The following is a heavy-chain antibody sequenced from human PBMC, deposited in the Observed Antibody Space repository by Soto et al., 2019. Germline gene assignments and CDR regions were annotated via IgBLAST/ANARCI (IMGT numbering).Heavy chain of an antibody. CDR1: GGSISTDNW. CDR3: ARGGRWLFDY. J-gene: IGHJ4*02. Sequence: QVQLEESGPGLVKPSGTLSLTCAVSGGSISTDNWWSWVRQAPGKGLEGVGEIYHSGSTNYNPSLKSRLTISIDKSKDQFSLDVRSVTAADTAVYDCARGGRWLFDYWGQGTLVTVSS. D-gene: IGHD5-12*01. V-gene: IGHV4-4*02. CDR2: IYHSGST.